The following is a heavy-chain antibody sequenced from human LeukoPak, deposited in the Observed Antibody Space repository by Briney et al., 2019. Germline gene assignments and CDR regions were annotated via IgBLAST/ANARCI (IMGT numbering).Heavy chain of an antibody. Sequence: SETLSLTCAVYGGSFSGYYWSWLRQPPGKGLEWIGEINHSGSTNYNPSLKSRVTTSLDTSKNQFSLKLSSVTAADTAVYYCARGRITIFGVVPFFDYWGQGTLVTVSS. CDR2: INHSGST. CDR3: ARGRITIFGVVPFFDY. V-gene: IGHV4-34*01. D-gene: IGHD3-3*01. J-gene: IGHJ4*02. CDR1: GGSFSGYY.